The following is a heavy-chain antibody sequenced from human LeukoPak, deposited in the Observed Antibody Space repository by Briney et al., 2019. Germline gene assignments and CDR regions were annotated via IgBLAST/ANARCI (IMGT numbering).Heavy chain of an antibody. Sequence: GGSLRLSCAASGFTFSDYYMSWIRQAPGKGLEWVSYISSSDTIYYADSVKGRFTISRDNAKNSLYLQMNSLRAEDTAVYYCARDPYYYASGTRHFDYWGQGTLVTVSS. V-gene: IGHV3-11*01. CDR1: GFTFSDYY. CDR2: ISSSDTI. J-gene: IGHJ4*02. D-gene: IGHD3-10*01. CDR3: ARDPYYYASGTRHFDY.